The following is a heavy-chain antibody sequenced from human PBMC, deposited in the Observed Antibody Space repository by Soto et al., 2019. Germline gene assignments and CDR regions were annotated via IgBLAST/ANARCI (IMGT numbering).Heavy chain of an antibody. CDR2: IYYSRST. J-gene: IGHJ4*02. D-gene: IGHD6-19*01. Sequence: LSLTCTVSGGSIRSYYWSWIRQPPGKGLEWIGYIYYSRSTNYNPSLKSRVTISVDTSKNQFSLKLSSVTAADTAVYYCASQSSPGHLFYWGQGTLVTVSS. V-gene: IGHV4-59*08. CDR1: GGSIRSYY. CDR3: ASQSSPGHLFY.